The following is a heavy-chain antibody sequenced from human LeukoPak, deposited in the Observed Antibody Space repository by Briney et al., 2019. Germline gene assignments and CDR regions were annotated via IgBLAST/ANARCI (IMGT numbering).Heavy chain of an antibody. CDR2: IYYSGST. CDR1: GVSISSGDYY. CDR3: ASSPWLRYFDWLFN. J-gene: IGHJ4*02. D-gene: IGHD3-9*01. V-gene: IGHV4-30-4*01. Sequence: SQTLSLTCTVSGVSISSGDYYWRWIRQPPGKGLEWIGYIYYSGSTYYNPSLKSRVTISVDTSKHQFSLKLSSVTAADTAVYYCASSPWLRYFDWLFNWGQGTLVTVSS.